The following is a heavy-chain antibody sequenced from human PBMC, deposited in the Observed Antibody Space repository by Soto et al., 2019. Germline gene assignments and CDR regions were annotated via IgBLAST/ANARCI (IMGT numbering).Heavy chain of an antibody. CDR1: GGSISNFH. J-gene: IGHJ4*02. Sequence: PSETLSLTCNVSGGSISNFHLSWIRQPPGKGLEWIGYIYYSGNYYNPSLTSRVGMSLDKSKNQFSLHLKSVTAADTALYFCALGGYNYGRPFDFWGQGTRVTVSS. CDR2: IYYSGN. CDR3: ALGGYNYGRPFDF. V-gene: IGHV4-59*01. D-gene: IGHD5-18*01.